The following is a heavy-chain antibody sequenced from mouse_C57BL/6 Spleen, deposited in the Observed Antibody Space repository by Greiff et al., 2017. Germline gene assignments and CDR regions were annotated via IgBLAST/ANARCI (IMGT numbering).Heavy chain of an antibody. Sequence: DVKLVESEGGLVQPGSSMKLSCTASGFTFSDYYMAWVRQVPEKGLEWVANINYDGSSTYYLDSLKSRFIISRDNAKNILYLQMSSLKSEDTATYYCARDRGLLHAMDYWGQGTSVTVSS. CDR3: ARDRGLLHAMDY. CDR1: GFTFSDYY. V-gene: IGHV5-16*01. CDR2: INYDGSST. J-gene: IGHJ4*01. D-gene: IGHD1-1*01.